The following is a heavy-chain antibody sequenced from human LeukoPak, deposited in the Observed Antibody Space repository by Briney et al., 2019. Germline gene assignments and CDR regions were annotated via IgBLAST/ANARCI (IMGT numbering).Heavy chain of an antibody. J-gene: IGHJ4*02. V-gene: IGHV3-30*02. CDR1: EFTFSSYG. CDR2: IRFDGSNK. CDR3: ARGRLRYGDYTALYY. D-gene: IGHD4-17*01. Sequence: GGSLRLSCAASEFTFSSYGMHWVRQTPGKGLEWVAFIRFDGSNKYYADSVKGRFTISRDNSKNTLYLQMNSLRAEDTAVYYCARGRLRYGDYTALYYWGQGTLVTVSS.